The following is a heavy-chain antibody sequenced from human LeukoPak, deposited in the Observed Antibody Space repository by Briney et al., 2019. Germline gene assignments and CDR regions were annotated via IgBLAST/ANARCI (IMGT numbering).Heavy chain of an antibody. CDR1: GFTFSRYW. CDR3: ARDGLPVAVDN. V-gene: IGHV3-7*01. J-gene: IGHJ4*02. D-gene: IGHD6-19*01. CDR2: IKQDGSGK. Sequence: GGSLRLSCAASGFTFSRYWMCWVRQAPGKGLEWVANIKQDGSGKYYVDSVKGRFTISRDNAKNSLYLQMNSLRAEDTAVYYCARDGLPVAVDNWGQGTLVTVSS.